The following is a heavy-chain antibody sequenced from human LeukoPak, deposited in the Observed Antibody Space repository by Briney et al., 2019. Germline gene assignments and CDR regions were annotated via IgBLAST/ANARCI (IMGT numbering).Heavy chain of an antibody. CDR2: IYYSGST. V-gene: IGHV4-59*08. Sequence: PSETLSLTCTVSGGSISSYYWSWIRQPPGKGLEWIGYIYYSGSTDYNPSLKSRVTISVDTSKNQFSLKLSSVTATDTAVYYCARHAGYCGGGSCSPGYYYYGMDVWGQGTTVTVSS. D-gene: IGHD2-15*01. CDR1: GGSISSYY. CDR3: ARHAGYCGGGSCSPGYYYYGMDV. J-gene: IGHJ6*02.